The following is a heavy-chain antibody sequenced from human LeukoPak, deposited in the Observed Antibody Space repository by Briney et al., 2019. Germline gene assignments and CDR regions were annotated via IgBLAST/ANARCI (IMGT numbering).Heavy chain of an antibody. CDR1: GDSFSSNSAA. CDR3: AREVHSGYYFDY. V-gene: IGHV6-1*01. CDR2: AYYMSKWFN. Sequence: SQTLSLTCAISGDSFSSNSAAWSWIRQSPPRGLEWLGRAYYMSKWFNNYAVSMKSRMTINPDTSNNQFSLHLNSVTPEDTAVYYCAREVHSGYYFDYWGQGTLVTVSS. J-gene: IGHJ4*02. D-gene: IGHD6-25*01.